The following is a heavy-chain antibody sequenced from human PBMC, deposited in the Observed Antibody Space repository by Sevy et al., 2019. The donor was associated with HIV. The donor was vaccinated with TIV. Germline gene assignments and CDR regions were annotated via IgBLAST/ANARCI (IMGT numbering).Heavy chain of an antibody. J-gene: IGHJ5*02. CDR2: IYYSGST. CDR3: ARRIDYFDP. CDR1: GGSISSSSYY. D-gene: IGHD4-17*01. V-gene: IGHV4-39*01. Sequence: SETLSLTCTVSGGSISSSSYYWGWIRQPPGKGLEWIGSIYYSGSTYYNPSLKSRVTIFVDMSRNQFSLKLSSVTAADTAVYYCARRIDYFDPWGQGTLVTVSS.